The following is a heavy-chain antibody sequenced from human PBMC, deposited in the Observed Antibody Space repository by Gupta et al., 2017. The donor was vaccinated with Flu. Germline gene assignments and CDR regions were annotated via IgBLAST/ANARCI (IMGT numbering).Heavy chain of an antibody. CDR3: AKEGLVGVVITCFDY. Sequence: APGKGMEWVSAISGRGGSTYYADSGKGRFTISRDNSKNTLYLQINSLRAEDTAVYYCAKEGLVGVVITCFDYWGQGTLVTVSS. D-gene: IGHD3-22*01. CDR2: ISGRGGST. J-gene: IGHJ4*02. V-gene: IGHV3-23*01.